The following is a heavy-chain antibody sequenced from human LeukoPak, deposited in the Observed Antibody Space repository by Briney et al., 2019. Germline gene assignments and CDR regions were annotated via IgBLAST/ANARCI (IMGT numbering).Heavy chain of an antibody. J-gene: IGHJ4*02. CDR2: IIPIFGTA. V-gene: IGHV1-69*13. CDR1: GGTFSSYA. Sequence: SVKVSCKASGGTFSSYAISWVRQAPGQGLEWMGGIIPIFGTANYAQKFQGGVTITADESTSTAYMELSSLRSEDTAVYYCARGVYYYDSSGYYYVSSAYFDYWGQGTLVTVSS. D-gene: IGHD3-22*01. CDR3: ARGVYYYDSSGYYYVSSAYFDY.